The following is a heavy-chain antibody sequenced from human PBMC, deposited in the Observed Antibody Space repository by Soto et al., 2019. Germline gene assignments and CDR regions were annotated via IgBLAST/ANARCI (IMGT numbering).Heavy chain of an antibody. CDR1: GFTFSGYS. D-gene: IGHD3-9*01. V-gene: IGHV3-48*02. J-gene: IGHJ4*02. CDR2: ISSGSKTI. CDR3: VREDILGVRSFDY. Sequence: GGSLRLSCAASGFTFSGYSVNWVRQAPGKGPEWVSYISSGSKTIYYAESVKGRFTVSRDNARNSQYLQMNSLRDEDTAVYYCVREDILGVRSFDYWVQGTLVTVSS.